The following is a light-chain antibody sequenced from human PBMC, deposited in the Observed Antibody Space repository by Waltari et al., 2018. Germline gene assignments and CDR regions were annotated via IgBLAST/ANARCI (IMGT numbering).Light chain of an antibody. J-gene: IGKJ3*01. CDR2: LGS. CDR1: QSLLHSNGYNY. V-gene: IGKV2-28*01. Sequence: DIVMTQSPLSLPVPPGAPASISCRSSQSLLHSNGYNYLDWYLQKPGQSPQLLIYLGSNRASGVPDRFSGSGSGTDFTLKISRVEAEDVGVYYCMQALQTPFFGPGTKVDIK. CDR3: MQALQTPF.